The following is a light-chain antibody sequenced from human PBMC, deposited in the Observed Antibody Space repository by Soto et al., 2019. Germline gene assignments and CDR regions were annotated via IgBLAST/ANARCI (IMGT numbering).Light chain of an antibody. CDR1: QGIDNH. J-gene: IGKJ4*01. CDR3: QKCKVAPFT. V-gene: IGKV1-27*01. CDR2: AAS. Sequence: IQMTHSPSSLSASVGDRDTITFRASQGIDNHLAWFQQKPGKAPNLLIYAASTLQSGVPSRFTGSGSGTDFTLTISSLQPEDAAIYYCQKCKVAPFTFGGGTKVDIK.